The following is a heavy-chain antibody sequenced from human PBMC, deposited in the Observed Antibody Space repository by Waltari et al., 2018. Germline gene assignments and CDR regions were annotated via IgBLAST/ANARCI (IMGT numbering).Heavy chain of an antibody. V-gene: IGHV1-24*01. J-gene: IGHJ5*02. Sequence: QVQLVQSGAEVKKPGASVKVYCRVSGYSLTESALHWVRRAPGKGLEWLGGFDPEYGEAVYAQEFQGRVTMTEDTSKDTAYMELSSLTYEDTAVYYCTRDRVGYCSGGTCYSRWFDPWGQGTLVTVSS. CDR1: GYSLTESA. CDR3: TRDRVGYCSGGTCYSRWFDP. D-gene: IGHD2-15*01. CDR2: FDPEYGEA.